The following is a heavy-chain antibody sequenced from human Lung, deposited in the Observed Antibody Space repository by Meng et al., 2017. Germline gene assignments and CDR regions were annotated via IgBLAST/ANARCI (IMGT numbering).Heavy chain of an antibody. CDR2: IYNSGST. CDR3: VRGQKGYFDL. CDR1: GGSISSSNYY. Sequence: QVQLQESGPGRVKPSQTLSLTCTVSGGSISSSNYYWSWIRQPPGKGLEWSGHIYNSGSTYYNPSLKSRITISVDTSKNQFSLKLSSVTAADTAVYYCVRGQKGYFDLWGRGTLVTVSS. V-gene: IGHV4-30-4*01. J-gene: IGHJ2*01.